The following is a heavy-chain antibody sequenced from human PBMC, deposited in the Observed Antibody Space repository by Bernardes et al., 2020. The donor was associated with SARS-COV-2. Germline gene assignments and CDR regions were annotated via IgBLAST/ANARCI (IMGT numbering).Heavy chain of an antibody. Sequence: SGPTLVKPTQTLTLTCTFSGFSLSTTGMCVSWIRQPPGKALEWLARVDWDDDKYYSTSLQTRLAISKDTSNNQVVLTMTNMDPADTATYYCARMATFGSGSLDYWGQGTLVTVPS. CDR3: ARMATFGSGSLDY. V-gene: IGHV2-70*11. J-gene: IGHJ4*02. CDR1: GFSLSTTGMC. CDR2: VDWDDDK. D-gene: IGHD3-10*01.